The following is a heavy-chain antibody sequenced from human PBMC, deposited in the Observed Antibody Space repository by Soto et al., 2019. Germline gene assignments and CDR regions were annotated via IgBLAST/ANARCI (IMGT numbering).Heavy chain of an antibody. V-gene: IGHV3-30*18. CDR2: IEYDGRKE. CDR3: AKQQFGLDY. J-gene: IGHJ4*02. Sequence: SLRLSCVASGFTFSSYHMHWVRQAPGKGLEWVAVIEYDGRKESYADSVKGRFTISRDNPKNTLYLQMNSLRAEDTAVYYCAKQQFGLDYWGQGTLVTVSS. CDR1: GFTFSSYH. D-gene: IGHD3-10*01.